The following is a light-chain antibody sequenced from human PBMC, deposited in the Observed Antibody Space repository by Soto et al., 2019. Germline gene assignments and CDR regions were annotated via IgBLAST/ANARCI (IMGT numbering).Light chain of an antibody. CDR1: FIDVGGYDY. V-gene: IGLV2-14*01. Sequence: QSALTQPASVSGSPGQSIAISCTGTFIDVGGYDYVSWYQQHPDKAPKLMIYEVTKRPSGVSNRFSGSKSGNTASLTISGLQPEDEADYYCSSHTSGSTRVFGRGTKVT. CDR3: SSHTSGSTRV. CDR2: EVT. J-gene: IGLJ1*01.